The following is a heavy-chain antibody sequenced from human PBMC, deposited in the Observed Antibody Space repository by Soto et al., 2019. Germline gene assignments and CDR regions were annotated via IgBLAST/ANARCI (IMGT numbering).Heavy chain of an antibody. CDR1: GFTFSSYS. Sequence: EVQLVESGGGLVKPGGSLRLSCAASGFTFSSYSMNWVSQAPGKGLEWVSSISSSSSYIYYAESVKGRFTISRDNAKNSLSLQMNSLRAEDTAVYYCARDRSGDYWGQGTLVTVSS. J-gene: IGHJ4*02. CDR2: ISSSSSYI. CDR3: ARDRSGDY. V-gene: IGHV3-21*01. D-gene: IGHD3-3*01.